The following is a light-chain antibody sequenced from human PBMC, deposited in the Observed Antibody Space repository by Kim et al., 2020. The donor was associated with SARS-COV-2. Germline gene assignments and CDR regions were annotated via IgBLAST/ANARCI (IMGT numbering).Light chain of an antibody. CDR3: QAWDSSTVV. CDR1: KLGDKY. Sequence: VSPGQTASITCSGDKLGDKYACWYQQKPGQSPVLVIYQDSKRPSGIPERFSGSNSGNTATLTISGTQAMVEADYYCQAWDSSTVVFGGGTQLTVL. J-gene: IGLJ2*01. V-gene: IGLV3-1*01. CDR2: QDS.